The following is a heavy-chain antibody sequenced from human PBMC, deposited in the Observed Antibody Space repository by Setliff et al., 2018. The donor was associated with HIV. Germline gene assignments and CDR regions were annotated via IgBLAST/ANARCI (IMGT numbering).Heavy chain of an antibody. CDR3: ARSTPSVGYISEH. CDR2: IDNSGNT. J-gene: IGHJ4*02. CDR1: GASFTAYY. D-gene: IGHD5-12*01. V-gene: IGHV4-59*01. Sequence: LSLTCDVSGASFTAYYWSWIRQSPEKGLEWIGYIDNSGNTNYSPSLKSRITISRDTSKNQFSLKLNSVTAADAAVYYCARSTPSVGYISEHWGQGTLVTVSS.